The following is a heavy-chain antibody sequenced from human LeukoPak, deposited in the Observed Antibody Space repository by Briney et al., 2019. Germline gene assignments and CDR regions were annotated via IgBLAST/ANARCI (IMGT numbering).Heavy chain of an antibody. V-gene: IGHV1-69*05. J-gene: IGHJ4*02. CDR1: EGTFSSYA. Sequence: ASVKVSCKASEGTFSSYAISWVRQAPGQGLEWMGGIIPIFGTANYAQKFQERVTITRDMSTSTAYMELSSLRSEDTAVYYCAAVQQLVRGSRLDYWGQGTLVTVSS. D-gene: IGHD6-13*01. CDR2: IIPIFGTA. CDR3: AAVQQLVRGSRLDY.